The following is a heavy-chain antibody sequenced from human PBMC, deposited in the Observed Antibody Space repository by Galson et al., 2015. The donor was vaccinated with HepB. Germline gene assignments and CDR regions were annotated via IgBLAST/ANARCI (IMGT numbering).Heavy chain of an antibody. CDR3: ARDSLPYDYVWGSYPADAFDI. CDR2: ISSSSSTI. CDR1: GFTFSSYS. Sequence: SLRLSCAASGFTFSSYSMNWVRKAPGKGLGWVSYISSSSSTIYYADSGKGRFTISRDNAKNSLYLQMNSLRDEDTAVYYCARDSLPYDYVWGSYPADAFDIWGQGTMVTVSS. D-gene: IGHD3-16*01. V-gene: IGHV3-48*02. J-gene: IGHJ3*02.